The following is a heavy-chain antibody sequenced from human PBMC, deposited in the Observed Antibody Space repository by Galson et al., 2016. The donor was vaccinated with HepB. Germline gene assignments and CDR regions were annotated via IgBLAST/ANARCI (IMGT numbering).Heavy chain of an antibody. V-gene: IGHV3-74*01. CDR2: ISPDGGTT. D-gene: IGHD2-15*01. Sequence: SLRLSCAASGFTFDNHWMHWVPQAPGKGLVWVSRISPDGGTTNYADSVRGRFTISRDNSKNTLYLQMNTLRAEDTAVYYCARGTFCSGDSCYSPAFDMWGQGTMVTVSS. CDR1: GFTFDNHW. CDR3: ARGTFCSGDSCYSPAFDM. J-gene: IGHJ3*02.